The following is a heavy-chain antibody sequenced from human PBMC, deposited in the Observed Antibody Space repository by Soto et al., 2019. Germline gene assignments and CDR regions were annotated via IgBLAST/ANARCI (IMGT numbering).Heavy chain of an antibody. Sequence: PGGSLRLSCAASGFTFSSYAMSWVRQAPGKGLEWVSAISGSGGSTYYADSVKGRFTISRDNSKNTLYLQINSLRAQDTAVYYCATDSTDSSGPDYYWGQGTLVTVSS. CDR2: ISGSGGST. J-gene: IGHJ4*02. CDR1: GFTFSSYA. V-gene: IGHV3-23*01. D-gene: IGHD6-19*01. CDR3: ATDSTDSSGPDYY.